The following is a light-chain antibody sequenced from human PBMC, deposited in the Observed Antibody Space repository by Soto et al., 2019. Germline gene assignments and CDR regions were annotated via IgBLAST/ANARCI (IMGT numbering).Light chain of an antibody. V-gene: IGLV2-14*01. CDR2: AVT. Sequence: QAALTDPASASGSRGRSIAISCTGPTGAVGGYKYVSGYQQHPANAPKLIIYAVTDRPSGVSSRCSRSKSGNTASLTISGLQAEDEADYYSSSYTSSSTLFGTGTKLTGL. CDR3: SSYTSSSTL. J-gene: IGLJ1*01. CDR1: TGAVGGYKY.